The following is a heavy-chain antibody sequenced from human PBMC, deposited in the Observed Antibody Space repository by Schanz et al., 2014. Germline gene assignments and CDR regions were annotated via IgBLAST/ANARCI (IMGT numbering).Heavy chain of an antibody. D-gene: IGHD6-19*01. CDR3: ARDLISSGWYG. Sequence: EVQVVESGGGLVQPGGSLRLSCAASGFTVSKNYMSWVRQAPGKGLEWVSSISSSGSSIYYADSVKGRFTISRDNANNSLFLRMNSLRAEDTAVYYCARDLISSGWYGWGQGTLVTVSS. J-gene: IGHJ4*02. CDR2: ISSSGSSI. V-gene: IGHV3-21*04. CDR1: GFTVSKNY.